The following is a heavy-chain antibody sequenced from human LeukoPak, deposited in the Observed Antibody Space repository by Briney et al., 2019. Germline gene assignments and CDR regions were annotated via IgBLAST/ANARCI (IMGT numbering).Heavy chain of an antibody. J-gene: IGHJ4*02. CDR1: GFTLNNYA. CDR2: ISASGVTT. V-gene: IGHV3-23*01. Sequence: PGGSLRLSCAASGFTLNNYAMTWVRQAPGKGLEWVSSISASGVTTYYADSVKGRFTVSRDNSKNNLYLPMSRLTAADTAVYYCAKDRSIGTYYTFDHWGQGTLVTVSS. D-gene: IGHD1-26*01. CDR3: AKDRSIGTYYTFDH.